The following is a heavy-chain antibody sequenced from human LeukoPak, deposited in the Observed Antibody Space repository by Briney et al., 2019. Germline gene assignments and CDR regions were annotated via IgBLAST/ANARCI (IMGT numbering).Heavy chain of an antibody. D-gene: IGHD4-17*01. Sequence: GGSLRLSCAASGFTFSSYEMNWVRQAPGKGLEWVSYISSSGGTIYYADSVKGRFTISRDNAKNSLCLQMNSLRAEDTAVYYCARDRSHDYGDYVDYWGQGTLVTVSS. CDR2: ISSSGGTI. CDR1: GFTFSSYE. J-gene: IGHJ4*02. CDR3: ARDRSHDYGDYVDY. V-gene: IGHV3-48*03.